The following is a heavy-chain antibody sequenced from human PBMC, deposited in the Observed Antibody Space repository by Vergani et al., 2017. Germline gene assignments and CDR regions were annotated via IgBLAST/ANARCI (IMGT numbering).Heavy chain of an antibody. CDR2: VYQSGNT. D-gene: IGHD5-18*01. CDR1: TNSISSRSHY. J-gene: IGHJ4*02. Sequence: QLQRQESGPGLVRPAETLSLTCTVSTNSISSRSHYWGWIRQSPGRGLEWIGSVYQSGNTFYNPSFKSRVTISVDTSNDQFSLRLASMAAADTAMYFCARQSAMIISQGHFDYWGQGVLVTVSS. V-gene: IGHV4-39*01. CDR3: ARQSAMIISQGHFDY.